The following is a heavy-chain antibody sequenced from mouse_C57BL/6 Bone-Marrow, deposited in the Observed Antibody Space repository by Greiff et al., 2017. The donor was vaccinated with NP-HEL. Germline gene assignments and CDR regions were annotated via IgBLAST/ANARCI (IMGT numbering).Heavy chain of an antibody. CDR1: GYSITSGYD. D-gene: IGHD4-1*01. V-gene: IGHV3-1*01. CDR3: ARDGGKTGVFAY. CDR2: ISYSGST. Sequence: EVQLQESGPGMVKPSQSLSLTCTVTGYSITSGYDWHWIRHFPGNKLEWMGYISYSGSTNYNPSLKSRISITHDTSKNHFFLKLNSVTTEDTATYYCARDGGKTGVFAYWGQGTLVTVSA. J-gene: IGHJ3*01.